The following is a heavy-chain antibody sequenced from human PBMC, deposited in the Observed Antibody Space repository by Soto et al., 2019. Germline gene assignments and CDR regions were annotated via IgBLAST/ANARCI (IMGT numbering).Heavy chain of an antibody. Sequence: GGSLRLSCAASGSLFSNYWMSWVRQAPAKGLEWVANINQDGSEKYYVASVKGRFTISRDNARNSLYLQMNSLRAEDTAIYYCARASFWGKGTTVTVSS. CDR3: ARASF. CDR1: GSLFSNYW. CDR2: INQDGSEK. V-gene: IGHV3-7*01. J-gene: IGHJ6*04.